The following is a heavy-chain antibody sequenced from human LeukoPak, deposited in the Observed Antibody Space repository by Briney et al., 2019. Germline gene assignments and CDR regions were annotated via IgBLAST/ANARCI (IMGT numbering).Heavy chain of an antibody. J-gene: IGHJ5*02. CDR2: IRDSGET. CDR3: ARDRAVTRDWVEFDP. D-gene: IGHD4-17*01. CDR1: GVSVSSYY. Sequence: PWGSLIFFCGGSGVSVSSYYMSWVRRAPGEGVEWVSLIRDSGETFYADSVKGRFTISTDNSKNTMFLQMNRLRVEDTAVYFCARDRAVTRDWVEFDPWGQGTLVTVSS. V-gene: IGHV3-66*03.